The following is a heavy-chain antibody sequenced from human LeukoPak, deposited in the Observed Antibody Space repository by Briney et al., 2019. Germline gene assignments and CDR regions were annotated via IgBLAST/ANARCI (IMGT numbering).Heavy chain of an antibody. V-gene: IGHV4-39*01. CDR2: IYYSGTT. J-gene: IGHJ4*02. CDR1: GVTINSDNYY. CDR3: AYGSRGYNIIDY. Sequence: SETLSLTCTVSGVTINSDNYYWGWIRQPPGKGLEWNGSIYYSGTTSYTPSLKSRLTISEDTPKNQLSLRLTSVTAADTAVYYCAYGSRGYNIIDYWGQGTLVTVSS. D-gene: IGHD5-24*01.